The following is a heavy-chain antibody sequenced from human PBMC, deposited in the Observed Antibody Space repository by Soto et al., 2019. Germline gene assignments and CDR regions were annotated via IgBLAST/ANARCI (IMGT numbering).Heavy chain of an antibody. J-gene: IGHJ4*02. V-gene: IGHV1-69*13. Sequence: GASVKVSFKASGGTFSSYAISWVRQAPGQGLEWMGGIIPIFGTANYAQKFQGRVTITADESTSTAYMELSSLRSEDTAVYYCARARQKGGNLFDYWGQGTLVTVS. CDR2: IIPIFGTA. CDR1: GGTFSSYA. D-gene: IGHD2-15*01. CDR3: ARARQKGGNLFDY.